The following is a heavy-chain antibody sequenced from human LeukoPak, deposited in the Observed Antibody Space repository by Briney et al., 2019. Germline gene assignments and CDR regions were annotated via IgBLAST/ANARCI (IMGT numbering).Heavy chain of an antibody. Sequence: SETLSLTCTVSGGPISSYYWSWIRQPPGKGLEWIGYIYYSGSTNYNPSLKSRVTISVDTSKNQFSLKLSSVTAADTAVYYCARSMLSGSYWGYFDYWGQGTLVTVSS. CDR1: GGPISSYY. V-gene: IGHV4-59*08. D-gene: IGHD1-26*01. CDR2: IYYSGST. J-gene: IGHJ4*02. CDR3: ARSMLSGSYWGYFDY.